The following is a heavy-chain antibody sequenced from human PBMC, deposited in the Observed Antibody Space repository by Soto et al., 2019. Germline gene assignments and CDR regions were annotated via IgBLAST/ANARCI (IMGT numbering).Heavy chain of an antibody. CDR2: IYYSGST. J-gene: IGHJ6*02. CDR3: ARQTYYYGSGSYYLYYYGMDV. CDR1: GGSISSSSYY. Sequence: SETLSLTCPVSGGSISSSSYYWGWIRQPPGKGLEWIGSIYYSGSTYYNPSLKSRVTISVDTSKNQFSLKLSSVTAADTAVYYCARQTYYYGSGSYYLYYYGMDVWGQGTTVTVSS. D-gene: IGHD3-10*01. V-gene: IGHV4-39*01.